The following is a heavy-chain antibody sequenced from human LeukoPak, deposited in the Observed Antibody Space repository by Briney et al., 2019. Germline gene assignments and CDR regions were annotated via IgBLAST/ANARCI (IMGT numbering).Heavy chain of an antibody. CDR3: ARDAVGGVTTVTP. CDR1: GFTFSSYS. Sequence: GGSLRLSCAASGFTFSSYSMNWVRQAPGKGLEWVSSISSSSSYIYYADLVKGRFTISRDNAKNSLYLQMNSLRAEDTAVYYCARDAVGGVTTVTPWGQGTLVTVSS. V-gene: IGHV3-21*01. D-gene: IGHD4-17*01. CDR2: ISSSSSYI. J-gene: IGHJ5*02.